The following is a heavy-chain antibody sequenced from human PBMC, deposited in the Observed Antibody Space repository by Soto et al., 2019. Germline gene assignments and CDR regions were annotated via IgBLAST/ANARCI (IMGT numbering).Heavy chain of an antibody. Sequence: PSETLSLTCTVSGGSISSSSYYWGWIRQPPGKGLEWIGSIYYSGSTYYNPSLKSRVTISVDTSKNQFSLKLSSVTAADTAVYYCASLQHYYDSSGLYYFDYWGQGTLVTVYS. J-gene: IGHJ4*02. V-gene: IGHV4-39*01. CDR2: IYYSGST. CDR3: ASLQHYYDSSGLYYFDY. CDR1: GGSISSSSYY. D-gene: IGHD3-22*01.